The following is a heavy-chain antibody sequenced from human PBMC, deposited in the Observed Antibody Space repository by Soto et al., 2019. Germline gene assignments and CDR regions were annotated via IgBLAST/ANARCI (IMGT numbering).Heavy chain of an antibody. J-gene: IGHJ4*02. V-gene: IGHV3-23*04. D-gene: IGHD3-22*01. CDR3: AKAIPSSGYFDY. CDR1: GFTFSSYG. Sequence: VQLVESGGGVVQPGRSLRLSCAASGFTFSSYGMSWVRQAPGKGLEWVSAISGSGGSTYYADSVKGRFTISRDNSKNTLYLQMNSLRAEDTAVYYCAKAIPSSGYFDYWGQGTLVTVSS. CDR2: ISGSGGST.